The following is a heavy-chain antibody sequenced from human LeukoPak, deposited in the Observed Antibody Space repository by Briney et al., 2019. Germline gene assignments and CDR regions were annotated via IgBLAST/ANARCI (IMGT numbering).Heavy chain of an antibody. D-gene: IGHD2-15*01. CDR2: ILYSGST. Sequence: SETLSLTCTVSGDSISSSDYFWGYIRQPPGKGLEWIGTILYSGSTHYNPSLKSRVTVSVDTSKNHFSLKLNSVTAADTAVYYCARGYCSGGSCFSGGYFDYWGQGTLVTVSS. CDR1: GDSISSSDYF. V-gene: IGHV4-39*07. CDR3: ARGYCSGGSCFSGGYFDY. J-gene: IGHJ4*02.